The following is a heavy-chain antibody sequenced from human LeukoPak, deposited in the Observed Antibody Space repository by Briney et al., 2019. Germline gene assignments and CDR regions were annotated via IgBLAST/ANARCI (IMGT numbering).Heavy chain of an antibody. CDR1: GGTFSSYA. CDR3: ASSDIVVVVAAPGGYYYGMDV. V-gene: IGHV1-69*01. J-gene: IGHJ6*02. Sequence: SVKVSCKASGGTFSSYAISWVRQAPGQGLEWMGGIIPIFGTANYAQKFQGRVTITADESTSTAYMELSSLRSEDTAVYYCASSDIVVVVAAPGGYYYGMDVWGQGTTVTVS. CDR2: IIPIFGTA. D-gene: IGHD2-15*01.